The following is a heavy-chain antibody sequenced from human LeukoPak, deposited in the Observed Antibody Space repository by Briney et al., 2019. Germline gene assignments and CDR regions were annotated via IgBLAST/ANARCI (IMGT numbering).Heavy chain of an antibody. V-gene: IGHV3-21*01. CDR2: ISSSSSYI. CDR1: GFTFSSYS. Sequence: PGGSLRLSCAASGFTFSSYSMNWVRQAPGKGLEWVSSISSSSSYIYYADSVKGRFTISRDNAKNSLYLQMNSLRAEDTAVYYCAKDGPGIVATTTYYFDYWGQGTLVTVSS. J-gene: IGHJ4*02. CDR3: AKDGPGIVATTTYYFDY. D-gene: IGHD5-12*01.